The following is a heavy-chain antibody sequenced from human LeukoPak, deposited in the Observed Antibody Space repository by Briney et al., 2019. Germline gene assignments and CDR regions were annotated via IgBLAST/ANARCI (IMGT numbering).Heavy chain of an antibody. Sequence: ASVKVSCKASGYTFTYCSLHWLQQAPGQGLERMRWITLYNGNTNYAKKFQGRVTMTRDMSTSTVYMELNSLRSEDTAVYYCARESRPVYDILRRNGAFDIWGQGTMLTVSS. CDR1: GYTFTYCS. V-gene: IGHV1-68*01. J-gene: IGHJ3*02. CDR3: ARESRPVYDILRRNGAFDI. CDR2: ITLYNGNT. D-gene: IGHD3-9*01.